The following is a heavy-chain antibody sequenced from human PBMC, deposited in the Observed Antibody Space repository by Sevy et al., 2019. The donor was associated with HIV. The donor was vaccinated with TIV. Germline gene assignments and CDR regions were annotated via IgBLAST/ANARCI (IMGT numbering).Heavy chain of an antibody. Sequence: GGSLRLSCAASGFSFRSYAMSWVRQAPGKGLELGSGISGSDGSTGYADSVKGRFSNSRDNSKNTLYLQMHSLRAEDTAVYYCAKGGMWPQYYFDYWGQGALVTVSS. J-gene: IGHJ4*02. CDR3: AKGGMWPQYYFDY. CDR1: GFSFRSYA. D-gene: IGHD2-21*01. CDR2: ISGSDGST. V-gene: IGHV3-23*01.